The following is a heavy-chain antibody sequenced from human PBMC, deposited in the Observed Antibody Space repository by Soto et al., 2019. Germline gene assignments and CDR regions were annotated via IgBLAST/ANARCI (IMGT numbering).Heavy chain of an antibody. Sequence: QITLKESGPTLVKPTQTLTLTCTFSGFSLSTSGVGVGWIRQPPGKALEWLALIYWDDDKRYSPSLKSRLTITKDTSKHQVVLTMTNMDPVDTATYYCAHTLLWFGQNWFDPWGQGTLVTVSS. J-gene: IGHJ5*02. CDR3: AHTLLWFGQNWFDP. CDR1: GFSLSTSGVG. D-gene: IGHD3-10*01. V-gene: IGHV2-5*02. CDR2: IYWDDDK.